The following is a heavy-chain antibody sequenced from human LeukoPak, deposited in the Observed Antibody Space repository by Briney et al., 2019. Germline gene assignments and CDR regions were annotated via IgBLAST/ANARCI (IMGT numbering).Heavy chain of an antibody. V-gene: IGHV3-23*01. CDR3: AKGYGWEASYYYYYMDV. D-gene: IGHD1-26*01. J-gene: IGHJ6*03. Sequence: GGSLRLSCVASGFTFSRHGMNWVRQAPGKGLEWVSGISPSGDIKYYVDSVKGRFTISRDNSKNTLYLQMKSLRTEDTAVYYCAKGYGWEASYYYYYMDVWGKGTTVTISS. CDR1: GFTFSRHG. CDR2: ISPSGDIK.